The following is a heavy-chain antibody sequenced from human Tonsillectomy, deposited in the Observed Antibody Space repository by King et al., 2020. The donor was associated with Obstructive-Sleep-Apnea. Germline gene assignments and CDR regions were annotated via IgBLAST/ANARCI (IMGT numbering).Heavy chain of an antibody. V-gene: IGHV3-74*01. J-gene: IGHJ4*02. CDR2: INSEGSST. Sequence: VQLVESGGGLVQPGGALRLSCAASGFSFSSYWMHWVRHAPGRGLVSVSRINSEGSSTSYADSVKGRFTISRDNAKNTLYLQMNSLRAEDTAVYYCVRARWYYDSPEPFWDWGQGTRVTVSS. D-gene: IGHD3-22*01. CDR1: GFSFSSYW. CDR3: VRARWYYDSPEPFWD.